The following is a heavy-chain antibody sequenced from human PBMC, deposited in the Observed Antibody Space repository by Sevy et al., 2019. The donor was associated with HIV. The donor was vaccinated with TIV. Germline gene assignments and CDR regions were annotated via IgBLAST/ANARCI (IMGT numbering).Heavy chain of an antibody. CDR3: TRNGGAFDNGFDP. J-gene: IGHJ5*02. CDR2: ISSSGSSI. CDR1: GFTFSSYD. Sequence: GGSLRLSCTASGFTFSSYDINWVRQAPGKGLEWVSKISSSGSSIYYADSVKGRFTISRDNAKNSLNLQMNSLRAEDTAVYYCTRNGGAFDNGFDPWDQGTLVTVSS. D-gene: IGHD2-8*01. V-gene: IGHV3-48*03.